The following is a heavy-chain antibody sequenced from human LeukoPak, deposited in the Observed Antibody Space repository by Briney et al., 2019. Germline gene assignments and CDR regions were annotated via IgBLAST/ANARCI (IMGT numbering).Heavy chain of an antibody. Sequence: GGSLRLSCAGSGFTFSSYWMSWVRQAPGKGLERVANIKQDGSEKYYVDSVKGRFTISRDNAKNSLYLQMNSLRAEDTAVYYCARWWSGYRFDYWGQGTLVTVSS. D-gene: IGHD3-3*01. CDR3: ARWWSGYRFDY. V-gene: IGHV3-7*01. CDR2: IKQDGSEK. J-gene: IGHJ4*02. CDR1: GFTFSSYW.